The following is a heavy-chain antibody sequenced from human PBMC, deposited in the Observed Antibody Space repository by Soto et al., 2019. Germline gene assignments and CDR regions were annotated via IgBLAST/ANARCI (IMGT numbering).Heavy chain of an antibody. J-gene: IGHJ4*02. D-gene: IGHD6-6*01. CDR1: GYTFINYG. CDR3: ARVGTGYSSSSPHSFDY. Sequence: QVQLVQSGAEVKTPGASVRVSCTASGYTFINYGITWVRQAPGQGLEWMGWISAYNGNTNYEDNLQDRITMTTDSSTSTVSMEVRNLRSDDTAVYYCARVGTGYSSSSPHSFDYWGQGSLVTVSS. CDR2: ISAYNGNT. V-gene: IGHV1-18*01.